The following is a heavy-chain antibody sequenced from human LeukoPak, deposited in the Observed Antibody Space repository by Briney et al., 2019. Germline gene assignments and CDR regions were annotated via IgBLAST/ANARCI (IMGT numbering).Heavy chain of an antibody. V-gene: IGHV4-31*03. J-gene: IGHJ1*01. CDR1: GGSISSGGYY. CDR3: ARIAVPYYYDSSGYSSYFQH. Sequence: PSETLSLTCTVSGGSISSGGYYWSWIRQHPGKGLEWIGYIYYSGSTYYNPSLKSRVTISVDTSKNRFSLKLSSVTAADTAVYYCARIAVPYYYDSSGYSSYFQHWGQGTLVTVSS. D-gene: IGHD3-22*01. CDR2: IYYSGST.